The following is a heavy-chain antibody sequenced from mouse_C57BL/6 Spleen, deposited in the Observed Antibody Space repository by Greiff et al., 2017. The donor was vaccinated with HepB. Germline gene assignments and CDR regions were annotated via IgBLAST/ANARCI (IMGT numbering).Heavy chain of an antibody. CDR3: ARNYYYGSSDY. D-gene: IGHD1-1*01. CDR2: INPGSGGT. J-gene: IGHJ2*01. Sequence: QVQLQQSGAELVRPGPSVKVSCKASGYAFTNYLIEWVKQRPGQGLEWIGVINPGSGGTNYNEKFKGKATLTADKSSSTAYMQLSSLTSEDSAVYFCARNYYYGSSDYWGQGTTLIVSS. V-gene: IGHV1-54*01. CDR1: GYAFTNYL.